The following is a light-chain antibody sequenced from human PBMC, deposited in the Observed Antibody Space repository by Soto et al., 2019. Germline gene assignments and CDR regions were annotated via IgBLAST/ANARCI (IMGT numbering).Light chain of an antibody. Sequence: DIQLTQSPSTLSASVGDRVTIICRASQSISNWLALYQQKPGTAPKLLIYHASTLESGVPSRFSGSGSGTEFTLTISSLQPDDFATYYCQQYNSYSFGQGTKVDIK. J-gene: IGKJ1*01. CDR3: QQYNSYS. CDR2: HAS. V-gene: IGKV1-5*02. CDR1: QSISNW.